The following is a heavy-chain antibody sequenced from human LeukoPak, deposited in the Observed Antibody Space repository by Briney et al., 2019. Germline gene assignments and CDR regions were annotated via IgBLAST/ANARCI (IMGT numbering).Heavy chain of an antibody. J-gene: IGHJ3*02. CDR2: RSFSGIT. Sequence: SETLSLTCSVAGDSISSHYWSWIRQPPGKGLEWIGYRSFSGITNYNPSLNSRVTISVDASKNQFSLKLSSVTAADTAVYYCARDPSGIGGAFDIWGQGTMVTVSS. CDR1: GDSISSHY. D-gene: IGHD3-16*01. V-gene: IGHV4-59*11. CDR3: ARDPSGIGGAFDI.